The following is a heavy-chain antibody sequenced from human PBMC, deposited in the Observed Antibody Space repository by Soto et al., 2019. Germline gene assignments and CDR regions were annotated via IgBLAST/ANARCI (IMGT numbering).Heavy chain of an antibody. V-gene: IGHV4-39*01. CDR1: GDSISSSTYY. J-gene: IGHJ4*02. Sequence: PTETVSLTCTVSGDSISSSTYYWGWIRQPPGKGLEWIGCIYHTGTTYYNPSLKSRVTISVDTSKNQFSLKLSSVTAADTAVYYRARHYFSSSSMFDYWGQGTLVTVSS. CDR2: IYHTGTT. D-gene: IGHD6-6*01. CDR3: ARHYFSSSSMFDY.